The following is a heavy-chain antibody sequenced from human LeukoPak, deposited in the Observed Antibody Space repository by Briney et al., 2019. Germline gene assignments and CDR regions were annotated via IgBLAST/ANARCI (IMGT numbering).Heavy chain of an antibody. Sequence: GGSLRLSCVVSGFTFSNYGMHWVRQAPVKGLEWVAFVHYDGSITYYAGSVKGRFTISRDDSKNSVSLQMNSLRADDAALYYCAKDVSSSGDYYYYYMDVWGKGTAVTVSS. CDR3: AKDVSSSGDYYYYYMDV. CDR1: GFTFSNYG. J-gene: IGHJ6*03. V-gene: IGHV3-30*02. CDR2: VHYDGSIT. D-gene: IGHD6-6*01.